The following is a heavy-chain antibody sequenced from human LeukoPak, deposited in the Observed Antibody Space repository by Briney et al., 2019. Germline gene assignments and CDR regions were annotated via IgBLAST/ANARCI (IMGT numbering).Heavy chain of an antibody. J-gene: IGHJ5*02. CDR3: AREELGSSLGFDP. CDR1: GFTFSIYG. D-gene: IGHD3-16*01. CDR2: ISYDGSEK. Sequence: GGSLRLSCAASGFTFSIYGMHWVRQAPGKGLEWVAVISYDGSEKHYTDSVQGRFTISRDNSKSTLYLQLNSLRAEDTAVYYCAREELGSSLGFDPWGQGTLVTVSS. V-gene: IGHV3-30*03.